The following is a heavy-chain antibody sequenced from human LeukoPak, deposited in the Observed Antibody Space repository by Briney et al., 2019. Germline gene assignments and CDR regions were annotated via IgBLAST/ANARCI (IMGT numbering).Heavy chain of an antibody. Sequence: PGGSLRLSCAASGLTFSSYSMNWVRQAPGKGLEWVSYISSSSGTIYYADSVKGRFTISRDNAKNSLYLQMNSLRAEDTAVYYCAKAADIVATIAAISDYWGQGTLVTVSS. J-gene: IGHJ4*02. CDR3: AKAADIVATIAAISDY. V-gene: IGHV3-48*01. D-gene: IGHD5-12*01. CDR1: GLTFSSYS. CDR2: ISSSSGTI.